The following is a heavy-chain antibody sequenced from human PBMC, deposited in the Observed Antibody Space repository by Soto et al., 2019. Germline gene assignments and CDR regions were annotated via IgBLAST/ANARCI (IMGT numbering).Heavy chain of an antibody. CDR2: IYSGGST. D-gene: IGHD3-22*01. V-gene: IGHV3-53*01. Sequence: SLRLSCAASGFTVSSNYISWFRQAPGKGLEWVSVIYSGGSTYYADSVKGRFTISRDNSKNTLYLQMNSLRAEDTAVYYCARGYDSSGYYYHDYWGQGTLVTVSS. J-gene: IGHJ4*02. CDR3: ARGYDSSGYYYHDY. CDR1: GFTVSSNY.